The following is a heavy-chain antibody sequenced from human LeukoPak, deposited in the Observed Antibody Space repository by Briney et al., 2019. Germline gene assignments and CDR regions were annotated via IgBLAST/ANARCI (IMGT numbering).Heavy chain of an antibody. J-gene: IGHJ4*02. D-gene: IGHD3-9*01. Sequence: ASVKVSCKASGGTFSNYAISWVRQAPRQGLEWMGGIIPIFDTADNAQKFQGRLTITADESTSTAYMELSSLRAEDTAVYYCARDLLGSATSYSSGAWDYWGQGTLVTASS. CDR3: ARDLLGSATSYSSGAWDY. CDR2: IIPIFDTA. CDR1: GGTFSNYA. V-gene: IGHV1-69*13.